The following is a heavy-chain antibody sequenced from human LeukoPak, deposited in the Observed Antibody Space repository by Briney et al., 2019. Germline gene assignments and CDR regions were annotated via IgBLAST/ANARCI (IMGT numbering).Heavy chain of an antibody. D-gene: IGHD5-18*01. CDR1: GYTFTGYY. Sequence: ASVKVSCKASGYTFTGYYMHWVRQAPGQGLEWMGWINPNSGGTNYAQKFQGRVTMTRDTSISTAYMELSRLRSDDTAVYYCARRRGSSYGYSFLRDAFDIWGQGTMVTVSS. CDR3: ARRRGSSYGYSFLRDAFDI. V-gene: IGHV1-2*02. CDR2: INPNSGGT. J-gene: IGHJ3*02.